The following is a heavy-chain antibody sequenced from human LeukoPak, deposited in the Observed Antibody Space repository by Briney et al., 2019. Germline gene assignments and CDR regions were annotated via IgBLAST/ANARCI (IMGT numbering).Heavy chain of an antibody. CDR1: GGSISSSSYY. J-gene: IGHJ4*02. Sequence: SETLSLTCTVSGGSISSSSYYWGWIRQPPGKGLEWIGSIYYSGSTYYNPSLKSRVTISVDTSKNQFSLKLSSVTAADTAVYYCAGTTVTTSDYWGQGTLVTASS. D-gene: IGHD4-17*01. CDR2: IYYSGST. CDR3: AGTTVTTSDY. V-gene: IGHV4-39*01.